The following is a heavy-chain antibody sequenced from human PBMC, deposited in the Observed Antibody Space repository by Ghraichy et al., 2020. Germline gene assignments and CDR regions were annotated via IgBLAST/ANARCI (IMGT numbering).Heavy chain of an antibody. V-gene: IGHV6-1*01. Sequence: SQTLSLTCGISGDSVSGGATWNWIRQSPSRGLEWLGRTYYRSNWYSDYAVSVRGRIIINPDTGKNQFSLQLNSVTPDDTAVYYCARESVTTRDFDYWGQGTLVTVSS. J-gene: IGHJ4*02. CDR3: ARESVTTRDFDY. CDR1: GDSVSGGAT. CDR2: TYYRSNWYS. D-gene: IGHD1-14*01.